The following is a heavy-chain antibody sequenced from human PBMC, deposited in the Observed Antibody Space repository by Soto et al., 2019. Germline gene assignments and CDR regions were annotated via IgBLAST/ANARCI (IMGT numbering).Heavy chain of an antibody. CDR2: ISSSSSYI. Sequence: EVQLVESGGGLVKPGGSLRLSCSASGFTFSSYSMNWVRQAPGKGLEWVSSISSSSSYIYYADSVKGRFTISRDNAKNSLYFQMNSLRAEDTAVYYSGSSGGSGHFDYWGQGTLVTVSS. CDR1: GFTFSSYS. D-gene: IGHD2-15*01. V-gene: IGHV3-21*01. CDR3: GSSGGSGHFDY. J-gene: IGHJ4*02.